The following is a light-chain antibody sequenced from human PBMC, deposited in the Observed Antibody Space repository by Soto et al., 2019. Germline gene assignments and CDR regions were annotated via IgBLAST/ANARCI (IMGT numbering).Light chain of an antibody. V-gene: IGKV4-1*01. J-gene: IGKJ4*01. CDR2: WAS. CDR1: QSVLYSSNNKNY. Sequence: DIVMTQSPDSLAVSLGESATINCKSSQSVLYSSNNKNYLAWYQQKPGQPPKLLIYWASTRKSGVPDRFSGRGSGTDFTLTIRSLQAEDVAVYYCQQYYSTSLLTVGGGTKGDI. CDR3: QQYYSTSLLT.